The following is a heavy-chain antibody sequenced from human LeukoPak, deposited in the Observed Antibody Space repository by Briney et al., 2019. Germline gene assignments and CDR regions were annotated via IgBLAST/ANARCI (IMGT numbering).Heavy chain of an antibody. Sequence: GGSLRLSCAASGFTVSSNYMSWVRQAPGKGLEWVSAISGSGGSTYYADSVKGRFTISRDNSKDTLYLQMNSLRAEDTAVYYCALPYFRGGAFDIWGQGTMVTVSS. CDR2: ISGSGGST. CDR3: ALPYFRGGAFDI. V-gene: IGHV3-23*01. CDR1: GFTVSSNY. D-gene: IGHD3-9*01. J-gene: IGHJ3*02.